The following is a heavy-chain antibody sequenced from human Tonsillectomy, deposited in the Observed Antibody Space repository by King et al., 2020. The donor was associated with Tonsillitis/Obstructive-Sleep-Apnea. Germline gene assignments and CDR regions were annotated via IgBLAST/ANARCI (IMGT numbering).Heavy chain of an antibody. V-gene: IGHV3-43*02. J-gene: IGHJ4*02. CDR2: ISGDGLST. CDR3: AKALDLLPRLDY. D-gene: IGHD1-26*01. CDR1: GFTLDDSA. Sequence: VQLVESGGGVVQPGGSLKLSCAASGFTLDDSAIHWVRQAPGKGLEWVSLISGDGLSTYYADSVKGRFTISRDNTKNSLCLQMSSLRTEDTALYYCAKALDLLPRLDYWGQGTLVTVSS.